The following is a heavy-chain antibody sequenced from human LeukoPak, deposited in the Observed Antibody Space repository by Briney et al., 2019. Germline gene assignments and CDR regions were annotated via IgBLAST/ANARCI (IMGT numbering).Heavy chain of an antibody. V-gene: IGHV3-7*03. J-gene: IGHJ6*02. CDR1: GFTFSSYW. D-gene: IGHD3-16*01. Sequence: GGSLRLSCAASGFTFSSYWMNWARQAPGKGLEWVASINHYGNVNYYVDSVKGRFTISRDNAKNSLYLQMSNLRAEDTAVYFCARGGGLNVWGQGATVTVSS. CDR2: INHYGNVN. CDR3: ARGGGLNV.